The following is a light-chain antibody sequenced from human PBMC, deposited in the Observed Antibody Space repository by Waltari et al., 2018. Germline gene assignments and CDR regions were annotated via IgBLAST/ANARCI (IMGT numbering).Light chain of an antibody. J-gene: IGKJ2*01. V-gene: IGKV1-9*01. CDR3: QQYNNWPPYT. Sequence: IQLTQSPSSLSASVGDRVTITCRASQGVNVYLAWDQQKPGKAPKLLIYAASTLQSGVSSRFSDSGSGTDFTLTINSLQSEDFAVYYCQQYNNWPPYTFGQGTKLEIK. CDR2: AAS. CDR1: QGVNVY.